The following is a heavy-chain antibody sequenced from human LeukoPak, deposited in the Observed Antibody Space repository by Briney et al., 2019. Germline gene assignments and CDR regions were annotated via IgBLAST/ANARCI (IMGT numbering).Heavy chain of an antibody. V-gene: IGHV1-2*02. CDR2: INPNSGGT. CDR1: GYTLTGYY. CDR3: ARHSSWTAPFDY. Sequence: ASVKVSCKASGYTLTGYYMHWVRQAPGQGLAWMGWINPNSGGTNYAQKFQGRVTMTRDKSISTAYMELSRLRSDDTAVYYCARHSSWTAPFDYWGQGTLVTVSS. J-gene: IGHJ4*02. D-gene: IGHD6-13*01.